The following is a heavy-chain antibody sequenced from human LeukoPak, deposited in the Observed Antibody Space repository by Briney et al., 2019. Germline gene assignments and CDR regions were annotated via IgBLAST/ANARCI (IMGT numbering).Heavy chain of an antibody. CDR3: ARPHYYDSIGYYFDY. D-gene: IGHD3-22*01. CDR1: GYSFTTYW. Sequence: GESLKISCKGSGYSFTTYWIGWVRRMPDKGLEWMGIIYPGDSDTRYSPSFQGQVTISADKSISTAYLQWSSLKASDTAIYYCARPHYYDSIGYYFDYWGQGTLVTVSS. V-gene: IGHV5-51*01. J-gene: IGHJ4*02. CDR2: IYPGDSDT.